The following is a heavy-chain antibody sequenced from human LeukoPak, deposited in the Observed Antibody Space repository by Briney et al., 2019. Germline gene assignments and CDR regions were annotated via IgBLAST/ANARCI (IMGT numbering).Heavy chain of an antibody. J-gene: IGHJ4*02. Sequence: SETLSLTCTVSGGSFSPYYWSWIRQPPGRGLEWIGYIAYSGSTNYNPSLKSRVTISLDTSKTQFSLKLSSVTAADTAVYFCARVSEGGYYYFDYWGQGTLVTVSS. CDR2: IAYSGST. CDR3: ARVSEGGYYYFDY. V-gene: IGHV4-59*12. CDR1: GGSFSPYY. D-gene: IGHD3-22*01.